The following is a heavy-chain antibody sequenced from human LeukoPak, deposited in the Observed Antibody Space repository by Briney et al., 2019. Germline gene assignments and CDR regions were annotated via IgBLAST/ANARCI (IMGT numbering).Heavy chain of an antibody. J-gene: IGHJ4*02. CDR1: GFSLSTSGVG. Sequence: SGPTLVNPTQTLTLTCTFSGFSLSTSGVGVDWIRQPPGKALEWLAVIYWDDDKRYSPSLKTRLTITQGTSNNQVVLTMTNMDPVDTATYYCAQSQYYYGRSGYDFDYWGQGTLVTVSS. D-gene: IGHD3-22*01. V-gene: IGHV2-5*02. CDR3: AQSQYYYGRSGYDFDY. CDR2: IYWDDDK.